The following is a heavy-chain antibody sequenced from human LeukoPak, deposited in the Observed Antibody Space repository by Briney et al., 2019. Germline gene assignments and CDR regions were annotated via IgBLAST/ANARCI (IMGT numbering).Heavy chain of an antibody. J-gene: IGHJ4*02. V-gene: IGHV3-15*01. CDR1: GFTFSNAW. Sequence: PGGSLRLSCAASGFTFSNAWMSWVRQAPGKGLEWVGRIKSKTDGGTTDYAAPVKGRFTISRDNAKNSLFLQMNSLRAEDTAVYYCAKGATHWGSYYFDYWGQGTLVTVSS. CDR2: IKSKTDGGTT. CDR3: AKGATHWGSYYFDY. D-gene: IGHD1-26*01.